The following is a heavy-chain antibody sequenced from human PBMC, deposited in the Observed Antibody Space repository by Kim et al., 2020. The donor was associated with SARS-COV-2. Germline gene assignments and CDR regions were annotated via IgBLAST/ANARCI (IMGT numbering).Heavy chain of an antibody. CDR2: ISGSGGST. V-gene: IGHV3-23*01. CDR1: GFTFSSYA. D-gene: IGHD3-3*01. CDR3: AKVNYDFWSGYYTIFYYYYGMDV. Sequence: GGSLRLSCAASGFTFSSYAMSWVRQAPGKGLEWVSAISGSGGSTYYADSVKGRFTISRDNSKNTLYLQMNSLRAEDTAVYYCAKVNYDFWSGYYTIFYYYYGMDVWGQGTTVTVSS. J-gene: IGHJ6*02.